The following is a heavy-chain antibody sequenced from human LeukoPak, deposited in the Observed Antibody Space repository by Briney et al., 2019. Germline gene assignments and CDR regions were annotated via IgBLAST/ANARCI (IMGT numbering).Heavy chain of an antibody. J-gene: IGHJ4*02. Sequence: GESLKISFKGSGSRFTSYWIGWVRQMPGKGLEWMGIIYPGDSDTRYSPSFQGQVTISADKSISTAYLQWSSLKASDTAMHYCARLGLLWFGELLYPYYFDYWGQGTLVTVSS. D-gene: IGHD3-10*01. CDR1: GSRFTSYW. CDR2: IYPGDSDT. V-gene: IGHV5-51*01. CDR3: ARLGLLWFGELLYPYYFDY.